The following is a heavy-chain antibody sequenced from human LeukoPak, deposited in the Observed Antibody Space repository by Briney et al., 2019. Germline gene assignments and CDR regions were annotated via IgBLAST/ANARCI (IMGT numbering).Heavy chain of an antibody. D-gene: IGHD3-3*01. J-gene: IGHJ4*02. Sequence: GGSLRLSCAASGFTFSSYSMNWVRQTPGKGLEWISYISPVKNTIYYADSVKGRFTISRDDAKNSLDLQMNSLRAEDTAVYYCARQIFGVVINPLNYWGQGTLVTVSS. V-gene: IGHV3-48*01. CDR1: GFTFSSYS. CDR2: ISPVKNTI. CDR3: ARQIFGVVINPLNY.